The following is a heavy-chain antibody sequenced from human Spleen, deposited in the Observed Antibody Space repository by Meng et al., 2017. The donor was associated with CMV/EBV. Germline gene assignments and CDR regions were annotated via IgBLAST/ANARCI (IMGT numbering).Heavy chain of an antibody. CDR1: GYSFTNYW. J-gene: IGHJ6*02. V-gene: IGHV5-51*01. D-gene: IGHD3-10*01. CDR3: ARTYYYGSGTYYYGMDV. CDR2: IYPGDSDT. Sequence: KVSCKGSGYSFTNYWIGWVRQMPGKGLEWMGIIYPGDSDTGHSPSFQGQVTISADKSISTAYLQWSSLKASDTAMYYCARTYYYGSGTYYYGMDVWGQGTTVTVSS.